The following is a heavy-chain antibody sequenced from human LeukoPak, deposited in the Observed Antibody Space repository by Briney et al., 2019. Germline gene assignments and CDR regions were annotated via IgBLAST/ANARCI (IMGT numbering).Heavy chain of an antibody. CDR1: GFTFSSYG. J-gene: IGHJ6*02. CDR2: ISYDGSNK. CDR3: ARAYGGSQYGMDV. V-gene: IGHV3-30*03. D-gene: IGHD4/OR15-4a*01. Sequence: GGSLRLSCAASGFTFSSYGMHWVRQAPGKGLEWVAVISYDGSNKYYADSVKGRFTISRDNSKNTLYLQMNSLRAEDTAVYYCARAYGGSQYGMDVWGQGTTVTVSS.